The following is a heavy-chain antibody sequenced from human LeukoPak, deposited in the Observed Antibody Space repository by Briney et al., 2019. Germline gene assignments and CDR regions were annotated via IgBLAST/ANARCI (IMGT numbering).Heavy chain of an antibody. D-gene: IGHD2-2*01. CDR1: GGSIISSGYF. CDR3: ARLGVPAAIAN. V-gene: IGHV4-39*01. CDR2: CYYSGST. Sequence: PSETLPLTCTVSGGSIISSGYFWGWIRQPPGEGLEWIGSCYYSGSTYYNPSLKSRITISVDTSKNQFSLKVFSVTAADTATYYCARLGVPAAIANWGQGTLLTVSS. J-gene: IGHJ4*02.